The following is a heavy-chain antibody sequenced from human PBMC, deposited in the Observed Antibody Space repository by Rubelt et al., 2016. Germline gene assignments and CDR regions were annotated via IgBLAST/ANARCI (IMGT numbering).Heavy chain of an antibody. J-gene: IGHJ4*02. CDR3: AREIPLDSSCPLGDY. D-gene: IGHD3-22*01. CDR2: IYYTGST. Sequence: QLQLQESGPGLVKPSETLSLTCIVSAGSIRSTSHYWGWIRQPPGKGLEWIGSIYYTGSTYYNPSLKSRVTISLDKSKNQFSLKLTSVTAADTAVYYCAREIPLDSSCPLGDYWCQGTLVTVSS. CDR1: AGSIRSTSHY. V-gene: IGHV4-39*07.